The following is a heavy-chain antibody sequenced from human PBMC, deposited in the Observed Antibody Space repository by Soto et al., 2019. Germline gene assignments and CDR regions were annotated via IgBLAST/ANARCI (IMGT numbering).Heavy chain of an antibody. J-gene: IGHJ5*02. CDR1: GGSISSGGYS. V-gene: IGHV4-30-2*01. D-gene: IGHD1-1*01. CDR2: IYHSGST. Sequence: QLQLQESGSGLVRPSQTLSLTCAVSGGSISSGGYSWNWIRQPPGKGLEWIGYIYHSGSTLNNPSLKSRVTISVEKSKNQFPLKLSAVTAADTAVYYCARDQLEGNWFDPWGQGTLVTVSS. CDR3: ARDQLEGNWFDP.